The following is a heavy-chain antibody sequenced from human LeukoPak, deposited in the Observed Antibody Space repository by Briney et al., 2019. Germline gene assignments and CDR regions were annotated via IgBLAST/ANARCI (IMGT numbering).Heavy chain of an antibody. V-gene: IGHV4-59*01. J-gene: IGHJ6*02. CDR1: GGSISSYY. Sequence: SETLSLTCTVSGGSISSYYWSWIRQPPGKGLEWIGYIYYSGSTNYNPSLKSRVTISVDTSKNQFSLKLSSVTAADTAVYYCARDLRGSSGWPKQTYYYYGMDVWGQGTTVTVSS. CDR3: ARDLRGSSGWPKQTYYYYGMDV. CDR2: IYYSGST. D-gene: IGHD6-19*01.